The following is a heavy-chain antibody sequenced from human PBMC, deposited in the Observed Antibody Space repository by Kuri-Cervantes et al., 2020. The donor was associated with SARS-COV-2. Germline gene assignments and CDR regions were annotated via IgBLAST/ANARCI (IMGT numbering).Heavy chain of an antibody. CDR1: GFTFGDYY. V-gene: IGHV3-11*01. CDR2: ISGSSTTI. J-gene: IGHJ4*02. CDR3: AKDVINGGQWLVGGFDY. D-gene: IGHD6-19*01. Sequence: GESLKISCAASGFTFGDYYMTWIRQAPGKGLEWVSYISGSSTTIYSADSVKGRFTISRDNSKNTLYLQMNSLRAEDTAVYYCAKDVINGGQWLVGGFDYWGQGTLVTVSS.